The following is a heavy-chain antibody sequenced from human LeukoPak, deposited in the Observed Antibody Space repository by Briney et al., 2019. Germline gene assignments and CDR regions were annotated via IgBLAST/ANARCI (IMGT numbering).Heavy chain of an antibody. D-gene: IGHD2-15*01. CDR2: IIPIFGTA. CDR1: GGTFSSYA. Sequence: SVKVSSKASGGTFSSYAISWVRQAPGQGLEWMGGIIPIFGTANYAQKFQGRVTITTDESTSTAYMELSSLRSEDTAVYYCARSGWRWLPLDYWGQGTLVTASS. J-gene: IGHJ4*02. V-gene: IGHV1-69*05. CDR3: ARSGWRWLPLDY.